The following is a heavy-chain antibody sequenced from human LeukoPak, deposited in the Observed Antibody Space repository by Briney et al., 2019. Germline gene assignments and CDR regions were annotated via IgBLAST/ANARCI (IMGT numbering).Heavy chain of an antibody. Sequence: GGSLRLSCAASGFTFSIYAMHWVRQAPGKGLEYVSAISSNGGSTYYANSVKGRFTISRDNSKNTMYLQMGSLRAEDMAVYYCARRGSGYRQNYFDYWGQGTLVTVSS. D-gene: IGHD3-22*01. V-gene: IGHV3-64*01. CDR2: ISSNGGST. CDR1: GFTFSIYA. CDR3: ARRGSGYRQNYFDY. J-gene: IGHJ4*02.